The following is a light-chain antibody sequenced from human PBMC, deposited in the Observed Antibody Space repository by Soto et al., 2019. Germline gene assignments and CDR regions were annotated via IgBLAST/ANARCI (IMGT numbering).Light chain of an antibody. CDR1: RGIGNS. CDR2: DVS. V-gene: IGKV1-13*02. CDR3: QQFTTYPLI. J-gene: IGKJ4*01. Sequence: AIQLTQSPSSLSATVGYTVTITCRASRGIGNSVAWYQQKPGSPPRLLISDVSTLETGVPSRFSGSESGTSFTLTISSLQPEDFGTYYCQQFTTYPLIFGGGTKLEI.